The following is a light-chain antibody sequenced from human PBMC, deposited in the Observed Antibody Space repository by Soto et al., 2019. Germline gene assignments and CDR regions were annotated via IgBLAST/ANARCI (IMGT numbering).Light chain of an antibody. CDR2: DAS. Sequence: DIPMTQSPSSLSASVGERVTITCRASQDINNYLNWYQQKPGKAPNLLIFDASNLEAGVPSRFSGSGSGTDFTFTINSLQPEDVATYFCQQYDNLPLTFGGGTKVEI. CDR1: QDINNY. J-gene: IGKJ4*01. V-gene: IGKV1-33*01. CDR3: QQYDNLPLT.